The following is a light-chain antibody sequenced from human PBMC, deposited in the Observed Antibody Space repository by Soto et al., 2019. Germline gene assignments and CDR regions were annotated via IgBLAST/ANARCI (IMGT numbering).Light chain of an antibody. CDR2: RNN. CDR3: AAWDDSLSGL. J-gene: IGLJ2*01. Sequence: QSVLTQPPSASGTPGQRVTISCSGSSSNIGSNYVYWYQQLPGTAPKLRIYRNNQRPSGVPDRFSCSKSGTSASLAISGLRSEDEADYYCAAWDDSLSGLFGGGTKLTVL. CDR1: SSNIGSNY. V-gene: IGLV1-47*01.